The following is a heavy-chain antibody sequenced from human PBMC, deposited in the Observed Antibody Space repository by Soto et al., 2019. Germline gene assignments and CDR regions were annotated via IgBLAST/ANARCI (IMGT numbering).Heavy chain of an antibody. CDR1: GYTFNTYG. V-gene: IGHV1-18*01. J-gene: IGHJ5*02. CDR2: ISAYDGKT. Sequence: ASVKVSCKTSGYTFNTYGINWVRQAPGQGLELMGWISAYDGKTTYAEKFQGRVTLTTDTSTSTAYVELRSLRSDDTAIYYCARDPHEFWTSYWFDPWGQGTPVTVSS. CDR3: ARDPHEFWTSYWFDP. D-gene: IGHD3-3*01.